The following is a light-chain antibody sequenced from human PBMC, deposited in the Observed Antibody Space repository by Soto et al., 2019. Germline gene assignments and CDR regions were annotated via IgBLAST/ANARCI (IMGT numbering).Light chain of an antibody. J-gene: IGKJ3*01. CDR1: QSISSY. Sequence: DIQMTQSPSSLSASVGDRVTITCRASQSISSYLNWYQQKPGTAPKLLIYAASSLQSGVPSRFSGSGSGTDFTLTISSLQPEDFATYYCQQSYSTPYFTFGPGTKVDIK. CDR2: AAS. V-gene: IGKV1-39*01. CDR3: QQSYSTPYFT.